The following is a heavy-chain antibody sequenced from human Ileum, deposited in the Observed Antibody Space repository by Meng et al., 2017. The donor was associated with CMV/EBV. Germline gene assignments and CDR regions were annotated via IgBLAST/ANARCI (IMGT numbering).Heavy chain of an antibody. V-gene: IGHV3-20*04. CDR2: FYRNGGSP. D-gene: IGHD3-16*01. CDR3: ARWGGGWDY. CDR1: GFTFCGFG. Sequence: LSCSASGFTFCGFGLRWVLQAPGEGLEWVFCFYRNGGSPGYADSLKGRFTIPRNNAKNSLFLEMNSLRAEDTALYYCARWGGGWDYWGQGTLVTVSS. J-gene: IGHJ4*02.